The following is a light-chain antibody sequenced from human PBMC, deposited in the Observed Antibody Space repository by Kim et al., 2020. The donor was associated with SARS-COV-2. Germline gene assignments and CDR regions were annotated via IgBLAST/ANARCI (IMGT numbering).Light chain of an antibody. CDR2: FKSASNK. J-gene: IGLJ3*02. CDR1: SDINVNTYN. Sequence: QPVLTQPTSLSTSPGASARLTCTLRSDINVNTYNIYWYQQKPGSPPHYLLRFKSASNKQQGSGVPSRFSGSKDASTNAGLLLISGLQSEDEADYYCAISYSDAWVFGGGTQLTVL. CDR3: AISYSDAWV. V-gene: IGLV5-39*01.